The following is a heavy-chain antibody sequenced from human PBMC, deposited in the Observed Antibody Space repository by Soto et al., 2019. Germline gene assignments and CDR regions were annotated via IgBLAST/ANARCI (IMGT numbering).Heavy chain of an antibody. D-gene: IGHD5-18*01. Sequence: GGSLRLSCAASGFTFSSYGMHRVRQAPGKGLEWVAVISYDGSNKYYADSVKGRFTISRDNSKNTLYLQMNSLRAEDTAVYYCAKDRDEYSYGLYYFDYWGQGTLVTVSS. CDR2: ISYDGSNK. CDR1: GFTFSSYG. V-gene: IGHV3-30*18. J-gene: IGHJ4*02. CDR3: AKDRDEYSYGLYYFDY.